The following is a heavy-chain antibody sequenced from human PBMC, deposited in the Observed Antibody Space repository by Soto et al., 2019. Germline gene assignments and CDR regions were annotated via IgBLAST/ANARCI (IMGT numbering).Heavy chain of an antibody. V-gene: IGHV3-7*03. Sequence: GGSLRLSCAVSGFSFSSAWMTWIRQAPGKGLERVAIMNEDGSERYYVDSVKGRFTISRDNAKNALFLQMNSLRVEDTAVYFCARDRAYSRFDYWGQGSLVTVSS. CDR1: GFSFSSAW. CDR3: ARDRAYSRFDY. J-gene: IGHJ4*02. CDR2: MNEDGSER. D-gene: IGHD4-4*01.